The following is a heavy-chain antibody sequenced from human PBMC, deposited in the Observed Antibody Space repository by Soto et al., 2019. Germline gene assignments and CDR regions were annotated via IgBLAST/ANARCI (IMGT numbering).Heavy chain of an antibody. V-gene: IGHV4-59*01. J-gene: IGHJ4*02. CDR1: GGSISPFY. CDR2: LYYSGNT. Sequence: SETLSLTCTVSGGSISPFYWSWVQQPPGKGLEWIGYLYYSGNTNYNPSLKSRVTISVDASKNQVSLRLTSVTAADTAVYYCARVGGVAARPFDYWGQGTVVTVSS. CDR3: ARVGGVAARPFDY. D-gene: IGHD2-15*01.